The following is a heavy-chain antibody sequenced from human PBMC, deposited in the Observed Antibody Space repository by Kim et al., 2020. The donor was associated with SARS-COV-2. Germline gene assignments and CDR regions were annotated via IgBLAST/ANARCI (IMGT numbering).Heavy chain of an antibody. V-gene: IGHV5-51*01. J-gene: IGHJ6*02. D-gene: IGHD2-15*01. CDR1: GYSFTSYW. Sequence: GESLKISCKGSGYSFTSYWIGWVRQMPGKGLEWMGIIYPGDSDTRYSPSFQGHVTISADKSISTAYLQWSSLKASDTAMYYCARGYCSGGSCYSDYGMDVWGQGTTVTVSS. CDR3: ARGYCSGGSCYSDYGMDV. CDR2: IYPGDSDT.